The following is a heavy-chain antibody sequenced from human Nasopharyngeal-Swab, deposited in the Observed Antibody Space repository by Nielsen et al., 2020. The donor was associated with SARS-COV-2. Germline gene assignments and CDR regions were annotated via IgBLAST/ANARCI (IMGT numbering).Heavy chain of an antibody. D-gene: IGHD5-12*01. J-gene: IGHJ6*03. CDR3: ARGFIVATIFHYYYYMDV. Sequence: GSVKVSCKASGCTFTRYDINWVRQATGQGLEWMGWMNPNSGNTGYAQKFQGRVTMTRNTSISTAYMELSSLRSEDTAVYYCARGFIVATIFHYYYYMDVWGKGTTVTVSS. CDR1: GCTFTRYD. CDR2: MNPNSGNT. V-gene: IGHV1-8*01.